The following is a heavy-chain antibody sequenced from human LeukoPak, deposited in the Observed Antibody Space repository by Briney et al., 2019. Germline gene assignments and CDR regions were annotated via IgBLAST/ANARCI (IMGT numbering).Heavy chain of an antibody. V-gene: IGHV1-18*01. D-gene: IGHD6-13*01. CDR1: GYTFTSYG. CDR3: ARAPYKPGIAAAGTGSWFAP. CDR2: ISAYNGNT. J-gene: IGHJ5*02. Sequence: ASVKVSCKASGYTFTSYGISWVRQAPGQGLEWMGWISAYNGNTNYAQKLQGRVTMTTDTSTSTAYMELRSLRSDDTAVYYCARAPYKPGIAAAGTGSWFAPWGQGTLVTVSS.